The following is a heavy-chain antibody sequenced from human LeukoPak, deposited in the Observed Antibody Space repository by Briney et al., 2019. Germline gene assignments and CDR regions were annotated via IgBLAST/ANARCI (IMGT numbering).Heavy chain of an antibody. CDR2: IYNSGRS. V-gene: IGHV4-59*01. Sequence: SETLSLTCSVSGGSISSGYWSWIRQPPGKGLEWIAYIYNSGRSNYNPSLKSRVTISLDTSKNQFSLKLSSVTAADTAVYYCAGGSGASWFDPWGQGTLDTVSS. J-gene: IGHJ5*02. CDR3: AGGSGASWFDP. CDR1: GGSISSGY. D-gene: IGHD2-8*02.